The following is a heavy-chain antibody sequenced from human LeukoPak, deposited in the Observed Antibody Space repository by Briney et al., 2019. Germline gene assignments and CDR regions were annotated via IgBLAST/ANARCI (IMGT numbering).Heavy chain of an antibody. CDR3: ATGYCSSTSCYAGNYYGMDV. Sequence: GESLRISCKGSGYSFTSYWISWVRQMPGKALEWMGRIDPSDSYTNYSPSFQGHVTISADKSISTAYLQWSSLKASDTAMYYCATGYCSSTSCYAGNYYGMDVWGKGTTVTVSS. V-gene: IGHV5-10-1*01. CDR1: GYSFTSYW. J-gene: IGHJ6*04. D-gene: IGHD2-2*01. CDR2: IDPSDSYT.